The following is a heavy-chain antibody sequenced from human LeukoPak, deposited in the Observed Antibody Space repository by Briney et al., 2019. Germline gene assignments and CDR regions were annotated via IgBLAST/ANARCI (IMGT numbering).Heavy chain of an antibody. Sequence: ASVKVSCKASGYTFTGYYMHWVRQAPGQGLEWMGWINPNSGGTNYAQKFQGRVTMTRDTSISTAYMELSRLRSDDTAVYYCASALGTTGTARHFDYWGQGTLVTSPQ. D-gene: IGHD1-1*01. CDR2: INPNSGGT. J-gene: IGHJ4*02. CDR3: ASALGTTGTARHFDY. V-gene: IGHV1-2*02. CDR1: GYTFTGYY.